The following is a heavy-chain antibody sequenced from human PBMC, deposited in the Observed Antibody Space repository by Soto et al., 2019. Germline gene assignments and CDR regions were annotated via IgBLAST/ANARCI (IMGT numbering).Heavy chain of an antibody. V-gene: IGHV4-4*02. D-gene: IGHD1-7*01. J-gene: IGHJ4*02. CDR3: ASRDPGTSVDY. Sequence: ETLSLAGTVSGASFTSNNWWTWVRQPPGQGLEWIGEIYRTGSTNYNPSLKSRVTISLDKSENQFSLKVTSLTAADTAVYYCASRDPGTSVDYWGQGTLVTVSS. CDR1: GASFTSNNW. CDR2: IYRTGST.